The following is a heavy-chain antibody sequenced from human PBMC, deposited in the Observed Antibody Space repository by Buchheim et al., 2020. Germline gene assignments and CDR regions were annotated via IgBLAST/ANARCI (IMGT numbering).Heavy chain of an antibody. V-gene: IGHV4-34*01. CDR1: GGSFSGYY. CDR3: ARGRDGYNYYYYYGMDV. D-gene: IGHD5-24*01. J-gene: IGHJ6*02. Sequence: QVQLQQWGAGLLKPSETLSLTCAVYGGSFSGYYWSWIRQPPGKGLEWIGEINHRGSTNYNPSLKRRVTISVDTSKNQFSLKLSSVTAADTAVYYCARGRDGYNYYYYYGMDVWGQGTT. CDR2: INHRGST.